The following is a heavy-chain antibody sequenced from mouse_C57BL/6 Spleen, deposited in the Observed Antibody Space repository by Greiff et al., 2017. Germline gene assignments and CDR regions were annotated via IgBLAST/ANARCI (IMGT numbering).Heavy chain of an antibody. Sequence: VQLQQSGAELVKPGASVKISCKASGYAFSSYWMNWVKQRPGKGLEWIGQIYPGDGDTNYNGKFKGKVTLTADKSSSTAYMQLSSLPSEDSAVYFSARYEAYYSNYESYFDYWGQGTTLTVSS. J-gene: IGHJ2*01. D-gene: IGHD2-5*01. CDR1: GYAFSSYW. V-gene: IGHV1-80*01. CDR3: ARYEAYYSNYESYFDY. CDR2: IYPGDGDT.